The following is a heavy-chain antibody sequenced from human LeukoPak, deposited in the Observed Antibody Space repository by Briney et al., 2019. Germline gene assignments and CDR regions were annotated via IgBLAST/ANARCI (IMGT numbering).Heavy chain of an antibody. J-gene: IGHJ1*01. CDR2: MNPNSGNT. Sequence: GASVKVSCKASGYTFTSYGISWVRQAPGQGLEWMGWMNPNSGNTGYAQKFQGRVNMTRNTSISTAYMELSSLRLEDTAVYYCARNGQQVRYFQHWGQGTLVTVSS. V-gene: IGHV1-8*02. D-gene: IGHD6-13*01. CDR1: GYTFTSYG. CDR3: ARNGQQVRYFQH.